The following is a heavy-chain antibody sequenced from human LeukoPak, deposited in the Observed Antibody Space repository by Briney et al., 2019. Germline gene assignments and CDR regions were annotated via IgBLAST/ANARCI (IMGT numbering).Heavy chain of an antibody. Sequence: GGSLRLSCAASGLTFSDYYMSWIRQAPGKGLEYVSYIGSNSDYTNYADSVKGRFTISRDNAKNSLYLQMNSLRAEDTAVYYCVGPPSVRGGYSGTNPWGQGTLVTVS. CDR1: GLTFSDYY. V-gene: IGHV3-11*03. J-gene: IGHJ5*02. CDR3: VGPPSVRGGYSGTNP. D-gene: IGHD5-12*01. CDR2: IGSNSDYT.